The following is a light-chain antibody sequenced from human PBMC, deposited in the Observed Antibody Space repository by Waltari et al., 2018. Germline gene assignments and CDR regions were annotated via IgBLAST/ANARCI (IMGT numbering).Light chain of an antibody. V-gene: IGLV3-27*01. J-gene: IGLJ2*01. CDR1: VLAKKY. Sequence: SYELTQPSSVSVSPGQTARITCSGDVLAKKYARWFQQKPGQAPILVIYDKNNRPSGVPDRFSGSSSHNTGSLTITGAQAEDEASYYCHSRDASGVAGSFGGGTKLTVL. CDR3: HSRDASGVAGS. CDR2: DKN.